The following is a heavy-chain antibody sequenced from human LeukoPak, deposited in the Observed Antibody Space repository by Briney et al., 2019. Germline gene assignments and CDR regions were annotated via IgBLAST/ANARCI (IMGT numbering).Heavy chain of an antibody. CDR3: ARGKDCSGGSCYSGTRTNDY. D-gene: IGHD2-15*01. J-gene: IGHJ4*02. Sequence: PGGSLRLSCAASGFTFSSYSMNWVRQAPGKGLEWVSSISSISSYIYYADSVKGRFTISRDNAKNSLYLQMNSLRAEDTAVYYCARGKDCSGGSCYSGTRTNDYWGQGTLVTVSS. CDR1: GFTFSSYS. V-gene: IGHV3-21*01. CDR2: ISSISSYI.